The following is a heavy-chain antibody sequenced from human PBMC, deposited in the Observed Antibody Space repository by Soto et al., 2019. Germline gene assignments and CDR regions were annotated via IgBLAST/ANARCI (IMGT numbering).Heavy chain of an antibody. V-gene: IGHV4-34*01. J-gene: IGHJ6*02. Sequence: PSETPLVTCAVYGGSCSGSNCLGIRRPPGKGQEWIGEINHSGSTNYNPSLKSRVTISVDTSKNQFSLKLSSVTAADTAVYYCARASGYCTNGVCPSWVYYYGMDVWGQGTTVS. D-gene: IGHD2-8*01. CDR3: ARASGYCTNGVCPSWVYYYGMDV. CDR2: INHSGST. CDR1: GGSCSGSN.